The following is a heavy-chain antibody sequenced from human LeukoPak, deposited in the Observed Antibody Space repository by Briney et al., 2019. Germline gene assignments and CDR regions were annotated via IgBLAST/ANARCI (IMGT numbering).Heavy chain of an antibody. CDR1: GGSISSYY. CDR2: IYSSGST. J-gene: IGHJ4*02. V-gene: IGHV4-4*07. Sequence: SETLSLTCTVSGGSISSYYWSWIRQPAGKGLEWIGRIYSSGSTKYNPSLKSRVTISVDTSENQFSLKLTSVTAADTAVYYCARETTGRDYFDYWGQGTLVTVSS. CDR3: ARETTGRDYFDY. D-gene: IGHD1-14*01.